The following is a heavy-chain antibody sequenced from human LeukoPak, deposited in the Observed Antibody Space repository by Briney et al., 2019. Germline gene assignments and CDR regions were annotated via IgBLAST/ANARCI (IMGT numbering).Heavy chain of an antibody. J-gene: IGHJ4*02. V-gene: IGHV3-30-3*01. Sequence: AGGSLRLSCPASGFTFSSYAMHWVRQAPGKGLEWVAVISYDGSNKYYADSVKGRFTISRDNSKNTLYLQMNGLRAEDTAVYYCARDHRNSYGSGSYIFDYWGQGTLVTVSS. CDR3: ARDHRNSYGSGSYIFDY. CDR2: ISYDGSNK. D-gene: IGHD3-10*01. CDR1: GFTFSSYA.